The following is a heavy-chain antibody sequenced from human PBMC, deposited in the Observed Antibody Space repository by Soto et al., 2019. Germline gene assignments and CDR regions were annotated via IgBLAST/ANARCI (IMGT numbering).Heavy chain of an antibody. J-gene: IGHJ6*02. CDR2: IYYSGST. CDR1: GGSISSSSYY. CDR3: ARRSYGSGSSYYGRDV. V-gene: IGHV4-39*01. Sequence: SETLSLTCTVSGGSISSSSYYWGWIRQPPGKGLEWIGSIYYSGSTYYNPSLKSRVTISVDTSKNQFSLKLSSVTAADTAVYYCARRSYGSGSSYYGRDVWGQGTTVTVSS. D-gene: IGHD3-10*01.